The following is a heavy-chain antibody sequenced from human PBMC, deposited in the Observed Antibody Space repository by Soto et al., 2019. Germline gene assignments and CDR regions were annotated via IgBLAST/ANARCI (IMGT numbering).Heavy chain of an antibody. CDR2: IWYDGSNK. CDR3: VRDKRDLRFLEWSYYFDY. Sequence: GGSLRLSCAASGFTFSSYVMHWVRQAPGKKKEKVAVIWYDGSNKYYADSVKGRFTISRDNSKNTLYLQMNSLRAEDTAVYYCVRDKRDLRFLEWSYYFDYWGQGTLVTVSS. CDR1: GFTFSSYV. V-gene: IGHV3-33*01. D-gene: IGHD3-3*01. J-gene: IGHJ4*02.